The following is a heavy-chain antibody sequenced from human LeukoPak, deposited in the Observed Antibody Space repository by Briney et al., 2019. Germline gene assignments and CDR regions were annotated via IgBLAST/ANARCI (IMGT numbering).Heavy chain of an antibody. CDR2: IIPIFGTA. CDR1: GGTFSSYA. J-gene: IGHJ4*02. Sequence: ASVKVSCKASGGTFSSYAISWVRQAPGQGLEWMGGIIPIFGTANYAQKFQGRVTITADESTSTAYMELSSLRSEDTAVYYCARGGYDSSGYYSFDYWGQGTLVTASS. CDR3: ARGGYDSSGYYSFDY. V-gene: IGHV1-69*13. D-gene: IGHD3-22*01.